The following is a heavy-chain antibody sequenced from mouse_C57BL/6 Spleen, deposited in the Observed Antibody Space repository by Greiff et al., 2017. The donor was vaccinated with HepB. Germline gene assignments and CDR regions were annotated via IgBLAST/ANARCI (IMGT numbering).Heavy chain of an antibody. J-gene: IGHJ4*01. Sequence: VQLQESGAELVKPGASVKISCKASGYAFSSYWMNWVKQRPGKGLEWIGQIYPGDGDTNYNGKFKGKATLTADKSSSTAYMQLSSLTSEDSAVYCCARGTTVVDYYAMDYWGQGTSVTVSS. CDR2: IYPGDGDT. CDR3: ARGTTVVDYYAMDY. D-gene: IGHD1-1*01. CDR1: GYAFSSYW. V-gene: IGHV1-80*01.